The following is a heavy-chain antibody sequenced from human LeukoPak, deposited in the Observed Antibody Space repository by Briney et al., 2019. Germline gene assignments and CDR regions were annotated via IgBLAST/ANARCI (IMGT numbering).Heavy chain of an antibody. CDR3: ARDGGWAAAGTSWFDP. V-gene: IGHV3-74*01. CDR2: IRSDGSAS. D-gene: IGHD6-13*01. J-gene: IGHJ5*02. CDR1: GFTFSSYW. Sequence: GGSLRLSCAASGFTFSSYWMHWVRQAPGKGLVWVSAIRSDGSASNYADSVKGRFTISRDNAKNTLYLQMNSLRAEDTAVYYCARDGGWAAAGTSWFDPWGQGTLVTVSS.